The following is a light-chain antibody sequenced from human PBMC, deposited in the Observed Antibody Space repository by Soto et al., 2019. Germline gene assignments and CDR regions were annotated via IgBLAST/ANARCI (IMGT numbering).Light chain of an antibody. J-gene: IGLJ1*01. V-gene: IGLV2-23*02. Sequence: QSVLTQPASMSGSPGQSITISCTGTSSDVGSYYPVSWFQQHPGKAPKLIIYEVNKRPSGVSDRFSGCKSGNTASLTISGLQAADEAEYYCCSYAGDTTFFVFGTGTKVTVL. CDR3: CSYAGDTTFFV. CDR2: EVN. CDR1: SSDVGSYYP.